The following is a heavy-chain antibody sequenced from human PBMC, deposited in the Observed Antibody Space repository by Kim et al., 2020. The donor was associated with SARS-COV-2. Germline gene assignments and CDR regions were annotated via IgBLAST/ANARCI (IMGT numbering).Heavy chain of an antibody. J-gene: IGHJ6*02. V-gene: IGHV3-30*18. Sequence: GGSLRLSCVTSGFTFSSYGMYWVRQAPGKGLEWVAVIPYDGNDKYYVDSVRGRFTISRDNSENTLFLQMNSLRAEDTAVYYCAKSMVRGIINYHYYGMDVWGQGTTVTVSS. D-gene: IGHD3-10*01. CDR1: GFTFSSYG. CDR3: AKSMVRGIINYHYYGMDV. CDR2: IPYDGNDK.